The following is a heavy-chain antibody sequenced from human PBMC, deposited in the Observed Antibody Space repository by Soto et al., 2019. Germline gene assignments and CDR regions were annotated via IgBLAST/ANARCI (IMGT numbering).Heavy chain of an antibody. Sequence: SETLSLTCTVSGGSISGSYWNWMRQPAGKGLEWIGRVYSSGTTTYNPSLKSRVTMSVDTSKNQFSLKLTSVTAADTAVYFCANDASGGYNWFDPWGQGTLVTVPS. D-gene: IGHD2-2*01. CDR3: ANDASGGYNWFDP. CDR2: VYSSGTT. J-gene: IGHJ5*02. CDR1: GGSISGSY. V-gene: IGHV4-4*07.